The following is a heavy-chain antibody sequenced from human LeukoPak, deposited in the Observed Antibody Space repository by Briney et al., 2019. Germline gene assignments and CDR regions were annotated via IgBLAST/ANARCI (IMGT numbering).Heavy chain of an antibody. V-gene: IGHV4-59*06. J-gene: IGHJ5*02. D-gene: IGHD2-15*01. Sequence: SETLSLTCTVSGGSISSYYWSWIRQHPGKGLEWIGYIYYSGSTYYNPSLKSRVTISVDTSKNQFSLKLSSVTAADTAVYYCARLGYCSGGSCSNWFDPWGQGTLVTVSS. CDR2: IYYSGST. CDR3: ARLGYCSGGSCSNWFDP. CDR1: GGSISSYY.